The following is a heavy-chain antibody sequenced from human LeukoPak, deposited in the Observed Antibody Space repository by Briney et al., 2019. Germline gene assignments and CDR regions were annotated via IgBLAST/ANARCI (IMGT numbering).Heavy chain of an antibody. V-gene: IGHV4-34*01. CDR1: GGSFSGYY. D-gene: IGHD2-15*01. J-gene: IGHJ4*02. CDR3: ARGRIVVVVAARHYFDY. CDR2: INHSGST. Sequence: PSETLSLTCAVYGGSFSGYYWSWIRQPPGKGLEWIGEINHSGSTNYNPSLKSRVTISVDTSKNQFSLKLSSVTAADTAAYYCARGRIVVVVAARHYFDYWGQGTLVTVSS.